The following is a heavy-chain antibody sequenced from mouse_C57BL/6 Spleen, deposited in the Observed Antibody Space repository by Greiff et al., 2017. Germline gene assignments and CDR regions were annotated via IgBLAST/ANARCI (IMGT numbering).Heavy chain of an antibody. CDR1: GFTFSNYA. J-gene: IGHJ1*03. Sequence: EVKLVESGQGLVKPGGSLKLSCAASGFTFSNYALSWVRQTPEKRLEWVAYISSGGDYINYADTVKGRFTISRDDDRNTLYLQKSSLKSEDAAIDYYTRTTTEVEDWYLDVWGTGTTVTVSS. D-gene: IGHD1-1*01. V-gene: IGHV5-9-1*02. CDR3: TRTTTEVEDWYLDV. CDR2: ISSGGDYI.